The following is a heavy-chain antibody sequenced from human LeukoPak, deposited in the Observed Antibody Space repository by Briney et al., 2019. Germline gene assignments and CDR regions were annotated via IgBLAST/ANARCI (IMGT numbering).Heavy chain of an antibody. CDR2: ISWNSGSI. J-gene: IGHJ4*02. CDR1: GFTFDDYA. Sequence: GGSLRLSCAASGFTFDDYAMHWVRQAPGKGLEWVSGISWNSGSIGYADSVKGRFTISRDNAKNSLYLQINSLRAEDMALYYCAKASIAVAGPAYFDYWGQGTLVTVSS. CDR3: AKASIAVAGPAYFDY. D-gene: IGHD6-19*01. V-gene: IGHV3-9*03.